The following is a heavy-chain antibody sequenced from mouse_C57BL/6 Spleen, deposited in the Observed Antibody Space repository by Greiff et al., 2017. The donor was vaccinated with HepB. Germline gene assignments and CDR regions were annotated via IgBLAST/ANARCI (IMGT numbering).Heavy chain of an antibody. CDR1: GYTFTSYW. J-gene: IGHJ3*01. CDR2: IHPNSGST. V-gene: IGHV1-64*01. D-gene: IGHD4-1*01. Sequence: QVQLKQPGAELVKPGASVKLSCKASGYTFTSYWMHWVKQRPGQGLEWIGMIHPNSGSTNYNEKFKSKATLTVDKSSSTAYMQLSSLTSEDSAVYYCARANWVAWFAYWGQGTLVTVSA. CDR3: ARANWVAWFAY.